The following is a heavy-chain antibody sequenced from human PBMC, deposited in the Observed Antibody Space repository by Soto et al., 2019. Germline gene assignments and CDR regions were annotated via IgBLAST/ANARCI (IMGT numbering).Heavy chain of an antibody. V-gene: IGHV1-69*01. CDR3: AVAAVREIMAQESSGRAV. J-gene: IGHJ6*02. CDR1: GGTLSDYA. Sequence: QVQLVQSGAEVKTPGSSVKVSCKASGGTLSDYAISWVRQAPGQGLEWMGGIMPTVDSANYAQNFQGRLTISADESTSTANLELSSLRSDDTAVDYCAVAAVREIMAQESSGRAVGGQGTTVIVSS. CDR2: IMPTVDSA. D-gene: IGHD3-10*01.